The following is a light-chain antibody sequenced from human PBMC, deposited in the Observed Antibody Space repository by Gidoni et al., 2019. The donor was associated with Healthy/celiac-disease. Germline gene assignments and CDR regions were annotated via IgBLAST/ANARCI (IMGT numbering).Light chain of an antibody. CDR2: AAS. CDR1: QGISSY. CDR3: QQCCSYPRT. V-gene: IGKV1-8*01. J-gene: IGKJ1*01. Sequence: ALWLHQSPSSPSASTGDRVTITSRASQGISSYLAWYQQKPGKAPKLLIYAASTLPSVFPSRFSGSGSGTDFTLTISSLQSEDFATYYCQQCCSYPRTFGQGTKVEIK.